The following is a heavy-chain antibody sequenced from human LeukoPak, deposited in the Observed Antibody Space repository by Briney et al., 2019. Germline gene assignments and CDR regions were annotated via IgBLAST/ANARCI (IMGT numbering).Heavy chain of an antibody. CDR3: TRRPSGWGSLDL. V-gene: IGHV3-74*01. J-gene: IGHJ5*02. CDR1: EFTFNTSW. CDR2: INSDGTTT. D-gene: IGHD7-27*01. Sequence: PGGSLRLSCAASEFTFNTSWMHWVRQAPGKGLVWVSRINSDGTTTNYADSVKGRFTISRDNAKNTLYLQMSSLRAADTALYYCTRRPSGWGSLDLWGQGTLVTVSS.